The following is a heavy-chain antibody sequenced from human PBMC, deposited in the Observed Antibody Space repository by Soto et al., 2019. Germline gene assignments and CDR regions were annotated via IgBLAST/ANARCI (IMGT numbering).Heavy chain of an antibody. CDR3: AKTWHSSSFFDY. CDR1: GFSFRSYA. J-gene: IGHJ4*01. D-gene: IGHD3-22*01. Sequence: GALRLSCAVSGFSFRSYAMNWLRQAPGKGLEWVSVLSGSGESTQYADSVKGRFTMSRDSSKNTVFLQMNSLRAEDTAIYYCAKTWHSSSFFDYCGQGTLVTVSS. CDR2: LSGSGEST. V-gene: IGHV3-23*01.